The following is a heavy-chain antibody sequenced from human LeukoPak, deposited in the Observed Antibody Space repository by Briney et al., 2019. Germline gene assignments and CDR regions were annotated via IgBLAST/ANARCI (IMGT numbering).Heavy chain of an antibody. D-gene: IGHD3-22*01. Sequence: GGSLRLSCAASGFTFSSYAMSWVRQAPGKGLEWVAFIRYDGSNKYYADSVKGRFTISRDNSKNTLYLQMNSLRAEDTAVYYCAKAPPSGYYYFDYWGQGTLVTVSS. CDR2: IRYDGSNK. J-gene: IGHJ4*02. V-gene: IGHV3-30*02. CDR1: GFTFSSYA. CDR3: AKAPPSGYYYFDY.